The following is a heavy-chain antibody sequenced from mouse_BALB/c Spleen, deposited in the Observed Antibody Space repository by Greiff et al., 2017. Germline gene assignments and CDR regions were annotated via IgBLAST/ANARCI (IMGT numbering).Heavy chain of an antibody. Sequence: QVQLQQPGAELVRPGASVKLSCKASGYTFTSYWINWVKQRPGQGLEWIGNIYPSDSYTNYNQKFKDKATLTVDKSSSTAYMQLSSPTSEDSAVYYCTRKYDGYLYYFDYWGQGTTLTVSS. D-gene: IGHD2-3*01. CDR3: TRKYDGYLYYFDY. V-gene: IGHV1-69*02. CDR2: IYPSDSYT. J-gene: IGHJ2*01. CDR1: GYTFTSYW.